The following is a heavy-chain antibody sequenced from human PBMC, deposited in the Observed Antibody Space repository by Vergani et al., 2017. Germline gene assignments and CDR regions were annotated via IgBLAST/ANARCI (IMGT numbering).Heavy chain of an antibody. CDR3: ARHRGWGLVVVAATPWYYYYGMDV. CDR2: IYPGDSDT. J-gene: IGHJ6*02. V-gene: IGHV5-51*01. D-gene: IGHD2-15*01. Sequence: EVQLVQSGAEVKKPGESLKISCKGSGYSFTSYWIGWVRQMPGKGLEWMGIIYPGDSDTRYSPSFQCQVTISADKSISTAYLQWSSLKASDTAMYYCARHRGWGLVVVAATPWYYYYGMDVWGQGTTVTVSS. CDR1: GYSFTSYW.